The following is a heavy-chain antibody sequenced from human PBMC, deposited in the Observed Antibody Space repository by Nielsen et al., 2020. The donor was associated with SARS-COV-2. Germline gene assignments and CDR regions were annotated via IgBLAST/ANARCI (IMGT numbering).Heavy chain of an antibody. J-gene: IGHJ4*02. CDR1: GFTVSNNY. CDR3: ARDSSGWYLDY. D-gene: IGHD6-19*01. V-gene: IGHV3-66*01. Sequence: GGSLRLSCAASGFTVSNNYMTWVRQAPGKGLEWVSTIYSGGSTYYRDSVKGRFIISRDNFKNTLYLQMNSLRAEDTAVYYCARDSSGWYLDYWGQGTLVTVSS. CDR2: IYSGGST.